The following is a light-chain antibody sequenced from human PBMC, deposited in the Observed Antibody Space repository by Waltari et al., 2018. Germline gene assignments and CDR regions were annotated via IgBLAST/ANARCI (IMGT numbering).Light chain of an antibody. V-gene: IGKV1-39*01. CDR1: QRISSF. CDR2: AAS. Sequence: DIQMTQSPSSLSASAGDRVTITCRSSQRISSFLNWYQQKPGKAPKLLIYAASNLHSGVPSRFSGSGSGTDFTLTISSLQHEDFATYYCQQSYTTPFTFGPGTTEDVK. CDR3: QQSYTTPFT. J-gene: IGKJ3*01.